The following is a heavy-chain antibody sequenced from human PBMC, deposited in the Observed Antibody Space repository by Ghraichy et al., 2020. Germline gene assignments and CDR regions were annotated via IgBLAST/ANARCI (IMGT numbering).Heavy chain of an antibody. CDR1: GGTISSSGYY. CDR3: ARVRDYYLDY. V-gene: IGHV4-31*03. Sequence: SETLSLTCTVSGGTISSSGYYWSWISQHPGKGLEWIGYIYYSGSTYYNPSLNSRVTISVDTSKNQYSLKLSSVTAADTAVYYCARVRDYYLDYWGQGTLVTVSS. D-gene: IGHD3-10*01. CDR2: IYYSGST. J-gene: IGHJ4*02.